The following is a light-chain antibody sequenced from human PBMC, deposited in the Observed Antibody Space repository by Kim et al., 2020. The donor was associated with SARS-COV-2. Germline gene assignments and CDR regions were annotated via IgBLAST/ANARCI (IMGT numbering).Light chain of an antibody. CDR1: QSVSIN. Sequence: EMVMTQSPATLSVSPGERATLSCRASQSVSINLAWYRQKPGQAPRLLIYGASIRATGIPDRFSGSGSGTEFTLTISSLQSEDFAVYYCQQYNTWPPITFGQGTRLEIK. J-gene: IGKJ5*01. V-gene: IGKV3-15*01. CDR2: GAS. CDR3: QQYNTWPPIT.